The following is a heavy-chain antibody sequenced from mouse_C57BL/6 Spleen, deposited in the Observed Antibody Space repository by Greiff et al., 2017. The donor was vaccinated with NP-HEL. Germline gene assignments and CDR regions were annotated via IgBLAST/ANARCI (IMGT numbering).Heavy chain of an antibody. CDR3: ARSTGGDY. CDR2: IYPRSGNT. CDR1: GYTFTSYG. Sequence: QVQLQQSGAELARPGASVKLSCKASGYTFTSYGISWVKQRTGQGLEWIGEIYPRSGNTYYTEKFKGKATLTADKSSSTAYMELRSLTSEDSAVYFGARSTGGDYWGQGTTLTVSS. V-gene: IGHV1-81*01. J-gene: IGHJ2*01.